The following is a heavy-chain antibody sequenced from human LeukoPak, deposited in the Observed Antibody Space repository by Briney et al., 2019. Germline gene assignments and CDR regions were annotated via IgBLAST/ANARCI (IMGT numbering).Heavy chain of an antibody. D-gene: IGHD6-19*01. Sequence: PGGSLRLSCAASGFTFSSYAMSWVRQAPGKGLEWASAISGSGGSTYYADSVKGRFTISRDNSKNTLYLQMNSLRAEDTAVYYCANLYSSGWYPEGYWGQGTLVTVSS. CDR2: ISGSGGST. CDR1: GFTFSSYA. V-gene: IGHV3-23*01. J-gene: IGHJ4*02. CDR3: ANLYSSGWYPEGY.